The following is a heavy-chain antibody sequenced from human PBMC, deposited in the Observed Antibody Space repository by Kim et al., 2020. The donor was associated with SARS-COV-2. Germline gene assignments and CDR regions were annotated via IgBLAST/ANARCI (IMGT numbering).Heavy chain of an antibody. D-gene: IGHD3-3*01. V-gene: IGHV3-23*01. Sequence: AESVKGRFTISRDNYKNTLYLQMNILGAEDTAVYYCAKEYYDEYKPIFHYWGQGTLVTVSS. CDR3: AKEYYDEYKPIFHY. J-gene: IGHJ4*02.